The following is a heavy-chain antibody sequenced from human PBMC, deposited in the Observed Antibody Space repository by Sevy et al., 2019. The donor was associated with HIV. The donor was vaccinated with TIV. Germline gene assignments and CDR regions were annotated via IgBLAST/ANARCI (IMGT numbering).Heavy chain of an antibody. CDR3: ARDGECSSTSCYLFSAGMDV. Sequence: GGSLRLSCAASGFTFSSYSMNWVRQAPGKGLEWVSSISSSSSYIYYGDSVKGRFTISRDNAKNSLYLQMNSLRAEDTAVYYCARDGECSSTSCYLFSAGMDVWGQGTTVTVSS. CDR2: ISSSSSYI. J-gene: IGHJ6*02. D-gene: IGHD2-2*01. V-gene: IGHV3-21*01. CDR1: GFTFSSYS.